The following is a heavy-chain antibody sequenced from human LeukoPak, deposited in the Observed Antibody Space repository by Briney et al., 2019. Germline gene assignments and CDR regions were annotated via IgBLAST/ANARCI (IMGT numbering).Heavy chain of an antibody. D-gene: IGHD3-10*01. V-gene: IGHV1-69*04. Sequence: ASVKVSCKASGGTFSSYAISWVRQAPGQGLEWMGRIIPILGIANYAQKFQGRVTMTTDTSTSTAYMELRSLRSDDTAVYYCARVLSSAPDYWGQGTLVTVSS. J-gene: IGHJ4*02. CDR3: ARVLSSAPDY. CDR1: GGTFSSYA. CDR2: IIPILGIA.